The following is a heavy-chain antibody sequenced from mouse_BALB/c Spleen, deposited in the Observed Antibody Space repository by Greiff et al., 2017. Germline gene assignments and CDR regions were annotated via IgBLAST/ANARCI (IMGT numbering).Heavy chain of an antibody. CDR2: IDPANGNT. CDR3: ARSTMRYYYAMDY. CDR1: GFNIKDTY. V-gene: IGHV14-3*02. Sequence: EVQLQESGAELVKPGASVKLSCTASGFNIKDTYMHWVKQRPEQGLEWIGRIDPANGNTKYDPKFQGKATITADTSSNTAYLQLSSLTSEDTAVYYCARSTMRYYYAMDYWGQGTSVTVSS. J-gene: IGHJ4*01. D-gene: IGHD2-4*01.